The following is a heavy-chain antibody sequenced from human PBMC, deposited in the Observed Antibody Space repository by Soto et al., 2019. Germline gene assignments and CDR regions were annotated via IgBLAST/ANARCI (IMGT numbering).Heavy chain of an antibody. CDR1: GFTFGDYP. Sequence: GGSLRLSCAASGFTFGDYPMHWVRQAPGKGLEWVAIISYNGGNKYYADSVKGRFTISRDNSQNTLYLQMNSLRGEDTAVYLCAREDPQYRAFDYWGQGTLVTVSS. CDR3: AREDPQYRAFDY. D-gene: IGHD5-18*01. CDR2: ISYNGGNK. J-gene: IGHJ4*02. V-gene: IGHV3-30-3*01.